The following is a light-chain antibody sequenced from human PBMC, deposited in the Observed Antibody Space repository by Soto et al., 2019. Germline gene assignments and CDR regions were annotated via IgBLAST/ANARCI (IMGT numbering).Light chain of an antibody. CDR1: QSVSSN. V-gene: IGKV3-15*01. CDR3: QQYNNWPPAT. J-gene: IGKJ4*01. Sequence: EIVMTQSPATLSVSPGERATLSCRASQSVSSNLAWYQQKPGQAPRLLIYGASTRATGIPARFSGSGSGTEFTLTISSLQSADFAVYYCQQYNNWPPATFGGGTKVDIK. CDR2: GAS.